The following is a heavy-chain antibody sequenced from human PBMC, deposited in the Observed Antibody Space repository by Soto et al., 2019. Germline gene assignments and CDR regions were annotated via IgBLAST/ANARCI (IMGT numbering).Heavy chain of an antibody. CDR2: LSGSSGST. CDR3: AKGSGSARPYYFDY. Sequence: EVQLLESGGGLVQPGGSLRLSCAASEFTFSSYVMSWVRQAPGKGLEWVSALSGSSGSTYYADSVKGRFTISRDNSKNTLYLQMDSVRAEDTAVYYCAKGSGSARPYYFDYWGQGTLVTVSS. D-gene: IGHD2-2*01. J-gene: IGHJ4*02. CDR1: EFTFSSYV. V-gene: IGHV3-23*01.